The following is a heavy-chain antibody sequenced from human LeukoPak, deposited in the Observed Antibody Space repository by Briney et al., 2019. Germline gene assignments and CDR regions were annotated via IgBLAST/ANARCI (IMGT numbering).Heavy chain of an antibody. CDR3: AEDVRCSSTSCLFDY. J-gene: IGHJ4*02. Sequence: PGGSLRLSCAASGFTFSSYAMSWVRQAPGKGLEWVSAISGSGGSTYYADSEKGRFTISRDNSKNTLYLQMNSLRAEDTAVYYCAEDVRCSSTSCLFDYWGQGTLVTVSS. V-gene: IGHV3-23*01. CDR1: GFTFSSYA. D-gene: IGHD2-2*01. CDR2: ISGSGGST.